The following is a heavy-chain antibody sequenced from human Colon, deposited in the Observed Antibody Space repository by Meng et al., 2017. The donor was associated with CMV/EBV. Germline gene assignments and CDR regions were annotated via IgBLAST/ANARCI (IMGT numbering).Heavy chain of an antibody. CDR1: GGYFSGYY. Sequence: SETLSLTCAVYGGYFSGYYWSWIRQPPGKGLEWIGEINHNGSPEYNPSLESRATISIDTSKKQFSLNLSSVTAADTALYYCARGQPGYPSRYFDLWDRGTPVTVSS. D-gene: IGHD6-13*01. CDR3: ARGQPGYPSRYFDL. CDR2: INHNGSP. J-gene: IGHJ2*01. V-gene: IGHV4-34*01.